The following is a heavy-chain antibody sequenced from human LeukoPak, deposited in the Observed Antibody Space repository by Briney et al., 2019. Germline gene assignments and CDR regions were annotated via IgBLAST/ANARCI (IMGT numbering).Heavy chain of an antibody. CDR2: IYWDDDE. D-gene: IGHD3-22*01. CDR3: ARYLVVAMGMGDGFDI. CDR1: GFSLSTSGVG. J-gene: IGHJ3*02. V-gene: IGHV2-5*02. Sequence: ESGPTLVKPTQTLTLTCTFSGFSLSTSGVGVGWIRQPPGKALEWLALIYWDDDERYSPSLKSRLTITKDTSKNQVVLTLTTMDPVDTATYYCARYLVVAMGMGDGFDIWGQGTMVTVSS.